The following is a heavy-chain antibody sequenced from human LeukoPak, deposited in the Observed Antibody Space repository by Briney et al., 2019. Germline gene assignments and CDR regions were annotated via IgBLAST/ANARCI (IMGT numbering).Heavy chain of an antibody. J-gene: IGHJ4*02. CDR1: GGSLSSSSYY. D-gene: IGHD6-6*01. CDR2: IYETGST. CDR3: AREAGEQLVRRAAKYYFDY. V-gene: IGHV4-39*02. Sequence: SETLSLTCSVSGGSLSSSSYYWGWIRQPPGRGLEWIGNIYETGSTNYNPSLKSRVTISVDTSKNQFSLQLNSVTPEDTAVYYCAREAGEQLVRRAAKYYFDYWGQGTLVTVSS.